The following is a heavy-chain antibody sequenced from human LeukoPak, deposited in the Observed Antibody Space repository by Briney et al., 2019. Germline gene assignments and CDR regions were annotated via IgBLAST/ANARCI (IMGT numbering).Heavy chain of an antibody. J-gene: IGHJ3*02. CDR3: ARQKDDAFGI. Sequence: SETQSLTCTVSNGSISTYYWNWIRQPPGKGLEWIGYIYYSGNTNYNPSLKSRVTMSVDTSKKQFSLRLNSVTAADTAVYYCARQKDDAFGIWGQGTMATVSS. V-gene: IGHV4-59*01. CDR1: NGSISTYY. CDR2: IYYSGNT.